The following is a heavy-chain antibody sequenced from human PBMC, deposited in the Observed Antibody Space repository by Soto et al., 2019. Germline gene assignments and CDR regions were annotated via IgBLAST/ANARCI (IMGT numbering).Heavy chain of an antibody. V-gene: IGHV4-59*11. CDR2: VYFSGNT. CDR1: GGSLSSHY. Sequence: PSETLSLTCTVSGGSLSSHYWTWIRQSSGKGLEWIGYVYFSGNTNYNPSLKSRVTISIDTSKNQFSLRLASVTAADTAFYYCGSVRPSGYVLSWRQGTLVTVSS. J-gene: IGHJ5*02. D-gene: IGHD6-25*01. CDR3: GSVRPSGYVLS.